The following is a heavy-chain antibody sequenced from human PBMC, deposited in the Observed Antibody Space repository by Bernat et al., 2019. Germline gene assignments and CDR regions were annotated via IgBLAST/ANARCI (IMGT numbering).Heavy chain of an antibody. V-gene: IGHV3-30*18. J-gene: IGHJ5*02. Sequence: HVQLVESGGGVVQPGRSLRLSCAASGFTFSSYGMHWVRQAPGKGLEWVAVISYDGSNKYYADSVKGRFTISRDNSKNTLYLQMNSLRAEDTAVYYCAKETVKYSYGSNWFDPWGQGTLVTVSS. CDR1: GFTFSSYG. D-gene: IGHD5-18*01. CDR2: ISYDGSNK. CDR3: AKETVKYSYGSNWFDP.